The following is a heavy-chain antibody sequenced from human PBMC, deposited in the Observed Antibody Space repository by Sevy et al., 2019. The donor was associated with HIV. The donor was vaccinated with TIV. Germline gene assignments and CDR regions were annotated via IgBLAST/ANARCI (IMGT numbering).Heavy chain of an antibody. CDR2: ISSSSTTI. D-gene: IGHD3-16*02. CDR1: GFTFSNYS. V-gene: IGHV3-48*02. Sequence: GGSLRLSCAASGFTFSNYSMNWVRQAPGKGLEWVSYISSSSTTIYYADSVKGRFTISRDNAKNSLYLQMNSLSDDDTAVYYCARSGGLRYWGQGTVVTVSS. J-gene: IGHJ4*02. CDR3: ARSGGLRY.